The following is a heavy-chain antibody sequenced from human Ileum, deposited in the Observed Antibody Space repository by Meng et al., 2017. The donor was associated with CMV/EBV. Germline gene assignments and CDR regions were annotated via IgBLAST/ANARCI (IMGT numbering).Heavy chain of an antibody. D-gene: IGHD3-16*02. CDR1: GFTFSSYG. J-gene: IGHJ3*02. Sequence: GESLKISCAASGFTFSSYGMTWVRQAPGKGLEWVSRINSDGSSTSYADSVKGRFTISRDNAKNTLYLQMNSLRAEDTAVYYCARAQYYDYVWGSYRYTDAFDIWGQGTMVTVSS. CDR3: ARAQYYDYVWGSYRYTDAFDI. CDR2: INSDGSST. V-gene: IGHV3-74*01.